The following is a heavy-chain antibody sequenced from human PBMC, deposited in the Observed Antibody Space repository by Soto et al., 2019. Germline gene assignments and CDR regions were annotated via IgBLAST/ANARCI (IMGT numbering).Heavy chain of an antibody. Sequence: ASVKVSCKASGYTFTSCGISWVRQAPGQGLEWMGWISTYYDNTNYAQNLRGRVTMTTDTSTSTAYMELRSLRSDDTAVYYCARDPPRRYNSGQGLDYWGQGTLVTVSS. CDR1: GYTFTSCG. D-gene: IGHD5-18*01. J-gene: IGHJ4*02. V-gene: IGHV1-18*04. CDR2: ISTYYDNT. CDR3: ARDPPRRYNSGQGLDY.